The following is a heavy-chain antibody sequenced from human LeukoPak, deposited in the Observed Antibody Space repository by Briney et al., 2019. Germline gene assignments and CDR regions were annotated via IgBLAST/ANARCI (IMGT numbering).Heavy chain of an antibody. J-gene: IGHJ5*02. Sequence: GASVNVSFKASGYTFIGYYMHWVRPAPGQGLEGMGWINPNSGGTNYAQKFQGRVTMTRDTSISTAYMELSRLRSDDTAVYYCARGASGVYTVTTSWFDPWGQGTLVTVSS. D-gene: IGHD4-17*01. CDR3: ARGASGVYTVTTSWFDP. CDR1: GYTFIGYY. V-gene: IGHV1-2*02. CDR2: INPNSGGT.